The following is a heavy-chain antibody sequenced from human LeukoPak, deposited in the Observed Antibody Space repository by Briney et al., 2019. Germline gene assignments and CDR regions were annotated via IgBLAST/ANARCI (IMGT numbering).Heavy chain of an antibody. CDR3: AREERFLEWLPGDY. D-gene: IGHD3-3*01. CDR1: GYTFTGYY. V-gene: IGHV1-2*02. CDR2: INPNSGGT. Sequence: GASVKVSCKASGYTFTGYYMHWVRQAPGQGLEWMGWINPNSGGTNYAQKFQGRATMTRDTSISTAYMELSRLRSDDTAVYYCAREERFLEWLPGDYWGQGTLVTVSS. J-gene: IGHJ4*02.